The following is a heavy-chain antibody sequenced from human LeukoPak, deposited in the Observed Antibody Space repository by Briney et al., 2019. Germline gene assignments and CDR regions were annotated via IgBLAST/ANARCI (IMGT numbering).Heavy chain of an antibody. CDR1: GYTFTSYY. Sequence: ASVKVSCKASGYTFTSYYMHWVRQAPGQGLEWMGIINPSGGSTSYAQKFQGRVTMTRDMSTSTVYMELSSLRSEDTAVYYCARLPYRGNYFDYWGQGTLVTVSS. D-gene: IGHD3-10*01. J-gene: IGHJ4*02. V-gene: IGHV1-46*01. CDR3: ARLPYRGNYFDY. CDR2: INPSGGST.